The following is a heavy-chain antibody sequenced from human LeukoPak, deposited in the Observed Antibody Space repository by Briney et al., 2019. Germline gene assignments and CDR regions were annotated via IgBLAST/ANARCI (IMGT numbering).Heavy chain of an antibody. CDR2: ISTNGGST. CDR3: ARTSYFWSGYYFDY. V-gene: IGHV3-64*01. J-gene: IGHJ4*02. CDR1: GFTFSSYT. Sequence: GGSLRLSCAASGFTFSSYTMHWVRQAPGKGLEYVSAISTNGGSTYYANSVKGRFTISRDNSKNTLYLQMGSLTAEDMAVYYCARTSYFWSGYYFDYWGQGTLVTVSS. D-gene: IGHD3-3*01.